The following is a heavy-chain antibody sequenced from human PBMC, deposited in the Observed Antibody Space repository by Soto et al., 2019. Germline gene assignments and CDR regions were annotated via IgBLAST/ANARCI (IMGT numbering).Heavy chain of an antibody. CDR1: GGSISSGSYY. CDR3: ARASSYYDFWSGYSNGMDV. D-gene: IGHD3-3*01. V-gene: IGHV4-31*03. Sequence: QVQLQESGPGLVKPSQTLSLTCTVSGGSISSGSYYWSWIRQHPGKGLEWIGYIYYSGSTYYNPSLKSRVTISVDTSKNQFSLKLSSVTAADTAVYYCARASSYYDFWSGYSNGMDVWGQGTTVTVSS. J-gene: IGHJ6*02. CDR2: IYYSGST.